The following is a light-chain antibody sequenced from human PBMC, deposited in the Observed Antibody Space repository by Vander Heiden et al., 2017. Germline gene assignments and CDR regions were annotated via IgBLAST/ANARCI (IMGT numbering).Light chain of an antibody. CDR2: EVS. J-gene: IGLJ2*01. CDR3: SSYTGSNNLI. CDR1: GNDVGGYNY. V-gene: IGLV2-8*01. Sequence: QSALTQPPSASGSPGQSVTISCTGTGNDVGGYNYVSWYQHHPGKAPKLMIYEVSKRPSGVPDRFSGSKSGNTASLTVPGLQAEDEADYYCSSYTGSNNLIFGGGTKLTVL.